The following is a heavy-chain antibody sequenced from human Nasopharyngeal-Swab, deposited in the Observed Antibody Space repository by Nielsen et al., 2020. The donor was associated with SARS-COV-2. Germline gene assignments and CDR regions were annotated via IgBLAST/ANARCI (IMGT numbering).Heavy chain of an antibody. D-gene: IGHD2-2*01. Sequence: YAVQWVRQATGQRLEWMGWMYPNSGNTSYAQKFQARVTITRNISISTAYMELSSLRSEDTAVYYCARFYCSSTSCFYGMDVWGQGTTVTVSS. CDR2: MYPNSGNT. V-gene: IGHV1-8*03. CDR3: ARFYCSSTSCFYGMDV. CDR1: YA. J-gene: IGHJ6*02.